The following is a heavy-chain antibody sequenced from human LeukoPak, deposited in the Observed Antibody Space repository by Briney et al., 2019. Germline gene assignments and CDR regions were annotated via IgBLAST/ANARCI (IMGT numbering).Heavy chain of an antibody. CDR1: GGSISSGGYY. Sequence: SETLSLTCTVSGGSISSGGYYWSWIRQHPGKGLEWIAYIYYTGSTYYNPSLKSRLTISVDRSKNQFSLRLSSMTAAYTAVYYCAIVPSVIDAFDIWGQGTMVTVSS. V-gene: IGHV4-31*03. CDR3: AIVPSVIDAFDI. CDR2: IYYTGST. D-gene: IGHD2-21*01. J-gene: IGHJ3*02.